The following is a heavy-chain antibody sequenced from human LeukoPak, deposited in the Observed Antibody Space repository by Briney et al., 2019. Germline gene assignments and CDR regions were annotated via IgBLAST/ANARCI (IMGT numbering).Heavy chain of an antibody. J-gene: IGHJ4*02. Sequence: NPSETLSLTCTVSGGSISSYYWSWIRQPAGKGLEWIGRIYTSGSANYNPSLKSRVTMSVDTSKNQFSLKLSSVTAADTAVYYCARVPRWGTAILYYFDYWGQGTLVTVSS. D-gene: IGHD5-18*01. CDR1: GGSISSYY. CDR3: ARVPRWGTAILYYFDY. V-gene: IGHV4-4*07. CDR2: IYTSGSA.